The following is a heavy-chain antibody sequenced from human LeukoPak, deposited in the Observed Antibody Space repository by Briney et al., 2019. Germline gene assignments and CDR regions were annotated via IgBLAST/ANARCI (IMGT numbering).Heavy chain of an antibody. D-gene: IGHD3-10*01. CDR2: INHSGST. V-gene: IGHV4-34*01. CDR1: GGSFSGYY. J-gene: IGHJ4*02. Sequence: SETLSLTCAVYGGSFSGYYWSWIRQPPGKGLEWIGEINHSGSTNYNPSLKSRVTISVDTSKNQFSLKLSSVTAADTAIYYCARVPRGYYGSGSSVDYWGQGTLVTVSS. CDR3: ARVPRGYYGSGSSVDY.